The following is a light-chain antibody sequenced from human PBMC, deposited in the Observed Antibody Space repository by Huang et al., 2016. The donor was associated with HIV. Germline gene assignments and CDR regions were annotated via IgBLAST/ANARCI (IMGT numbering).Light chain of an antibody. CDR2: GSS. CDR3: QKHGA. Sequence: EVVLTQSPGTLSLSPGDRATLSCRTSQIISNYNFAWYQQKPGQAPRLLIYGSSNMATGIPDRLRGSGAGTDFTLTISRVEPKDFALYYCQKHGAFGPGTKLDIK. J-gene: IGKJ3*01. CDR1: QIISNYN. V-gene: IGKV3-20*01.